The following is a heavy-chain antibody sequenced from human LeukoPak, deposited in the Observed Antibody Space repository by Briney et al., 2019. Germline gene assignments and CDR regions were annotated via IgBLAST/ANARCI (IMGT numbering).Heavy chain of an antibody. Sequence: PRASVKVSCKASGYTFTGYYMHWVRQATGQGLEWMGWMNPNSGNTGYAQKFQGRVTMTRNTSISTAYMELSSLRSEDTAVYYCARIMAKYYYYGMDVWGQGTTVTVSS. CDR3: ARIMAKYYYYGMDV. V-gene: IGHV1-8*02. CDR1: GYTFTGYY. CDR2: MNPNSGNT. D-gene: IGHD3-16*01. J-gene: IGHJ6*02.